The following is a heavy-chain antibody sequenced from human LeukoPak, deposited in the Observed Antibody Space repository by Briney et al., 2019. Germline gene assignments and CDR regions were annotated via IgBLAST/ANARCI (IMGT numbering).Heavy chain of an antibody. V-gene: IGHV3-64D*09. D-gene: IGHD1-7*01. Sequence: GGSLRLSCSASGFTFSSYAMHWVRQAPGKGLEYVSGISSSGGTIYYADSVKGRFSISRDNSKNTLDLQMSSLRAEDTAVYYCVKDLTATTSAWGQGTLVIVSS. J-gene: IGHJ4*02. CDR1: GFTFSSYA. CDR3: VKDLTATTSA. CDR2: ISSSGGTI.